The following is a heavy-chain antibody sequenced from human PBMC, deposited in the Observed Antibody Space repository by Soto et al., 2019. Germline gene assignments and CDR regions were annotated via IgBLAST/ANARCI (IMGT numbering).Heavy chain of an antibody. CDR1: GFTFSDYY. CDR3: ASYNGDYAYSFDY. CDR2: ISSSSSYT. V-gene: IGHV3-11*06. Sequence: QVQLVESGGGLVKPGGSLRLSCAASGFTFSDYYMSWIRQAPGKGLEWVSYISSSSSYTNYADSVKGRFTISRDNAKNSLYLQMNSLRAEDTAVYYCASYNGDYAYSFDYWGQGTLVTVSS. J-gene: IGHJ4*02. D-gene: IGHD4-17*01.